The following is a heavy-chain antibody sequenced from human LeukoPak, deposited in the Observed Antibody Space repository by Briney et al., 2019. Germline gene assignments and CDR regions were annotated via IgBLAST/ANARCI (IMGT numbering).Heavy chain of an antibody. D-gene: IGHD3-10*01. CDR2: ISYSGST. CDR1: GGSFSGNY. Sequence: SETLSLTCAVYGGSFSGNYWSWIRQPPGKGLEWIGEISYSGSTNYNPSLKSRVTISVDTSKNQFSLKLSSVTAADTAVYYCARGRVFFSVGSHFWGQGTLVTVSS. J-gene: IGHJ4*02. V-gene: IGHV4-34*01. CDR3: ARGRVFFSVGSHF.